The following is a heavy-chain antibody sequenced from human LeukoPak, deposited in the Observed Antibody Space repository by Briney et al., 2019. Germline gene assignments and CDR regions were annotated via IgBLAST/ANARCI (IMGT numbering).Heavy chain of an antibody. CDR2: ISGSGDST. J-gene: IGHJ4*02. Sequence: TGGSLRLSCAASGFTFSNYAMRWVRQAPGKGLEWVSGISGSGDSTYYADSVKGRFTISRDNSKNTLYLQMNSLSADDTAIYYCANPGYYDILTGYYKGRDYWGQGTLVTVSS. CDR1: GFTFSNYA. V-gene: IGHV3-23*01. CDR3: ANPGYYDILTGYYKGRDY. D-gene: IGHD3-9*01.